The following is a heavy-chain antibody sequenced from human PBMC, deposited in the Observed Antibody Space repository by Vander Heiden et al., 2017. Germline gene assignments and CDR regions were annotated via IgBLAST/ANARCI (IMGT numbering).Heavy chain of an antibody. CDR3: ARDRRSITIFGVDDRGFDP. J-gene: IGHJ5*02. V-gene: IGHV3-33*01. D-gene: IGHD3-3*01. CDR2: IWYDGSNK. Sequence: QVQLVESGGGVVQPGRSLSLSRAAPGFTFSSYGMHWVRQAPGKGLEWVAVIWYDGSNKYYADSVKGRFTISRDNSKNTLYLQMNSLRAEDTAVYYCARDRRSITIFGVDDRGFDPWGQGTLVTVSS. CDR1: GFTFSSYG.